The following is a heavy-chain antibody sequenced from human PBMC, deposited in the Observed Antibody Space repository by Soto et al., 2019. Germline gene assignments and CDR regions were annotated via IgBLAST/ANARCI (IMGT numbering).Heavy chain of an antibody. CDR1: GYTFTSYG. CDR2: ISAYNGNT. CDR3: ARISSGWYEESFDY. J-gene: IGHJ4*02. V-gene: IGHV1-18*01. Sequence: VASVKVSCKASGYTFTSYGISWVRQAPGQGLEWMGWISAYNGNTNYAQKLQGRVTMTTDTSTSTAYMELRSLRSDDTAVYYCARISSGWYEESFDYWGQGTLVTVSS. D-gene: IGHD6-19*01.